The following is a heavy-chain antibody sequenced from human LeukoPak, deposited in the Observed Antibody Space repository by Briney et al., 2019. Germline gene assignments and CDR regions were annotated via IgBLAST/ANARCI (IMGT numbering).Heavy chain of an antibody. V-gene: IGHV4-59*08. Sequence: SETLSLTCTVSGGSISSYYWSWIRQPPGKGLEWIGYIYYSGSTKYNPSLKSRVTISVDTSRNQFSLKLSSVTAADTAVYYCARAYCSTTSCYLEDYWGQGTLVTVSS. D-gene: IGHD2-2*01. CDR1: GGSISSYY. CDR2: IYYSGST. CDR3: ARAYCSTTSCYLEDY. J-gene: IGHJ4*02.